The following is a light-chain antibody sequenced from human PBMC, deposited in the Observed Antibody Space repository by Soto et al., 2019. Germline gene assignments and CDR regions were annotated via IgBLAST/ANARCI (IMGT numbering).Light chain of an antibody. V-gene: IGKV1-39*01. Sequence: DIQMTQSPSSLSASVGDRVTITCRASQSISNYLNWYQQKPGKAPKLLIYAASSLQSGVPSRFSGSGSGTDFTLTISSLQPEDFATYNCQQSHSTPYTFGQGTKLEIK. CDR1: QSISNY. J-gene: IGKJ2*01. CDR2: AAS. CDR3: QQSHSTPYT.